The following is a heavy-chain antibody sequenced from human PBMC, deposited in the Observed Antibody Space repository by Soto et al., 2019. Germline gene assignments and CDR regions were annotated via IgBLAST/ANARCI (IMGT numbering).Heavy chain of an antibody. Sequence: SETLSLTCTVSGGSISSYYWSWIRQPPGKGLEWIGYIYYSGSTNYNPSLKSRATISVDTSKNQFSLKLSSVTAADTAVYYCAKSQKKITIFVVAQAYYYSYGIDVWGQGTTVTVSS. J-gene: IGHJ6*02. V-gene: IGHV4-59*01. CDR1: GGSISSYY. CDR3: AKSQKKITIFVVAQAYYYSYGIDV. D-gene: IGHD3-3*01. CDR2: IYYSGST.